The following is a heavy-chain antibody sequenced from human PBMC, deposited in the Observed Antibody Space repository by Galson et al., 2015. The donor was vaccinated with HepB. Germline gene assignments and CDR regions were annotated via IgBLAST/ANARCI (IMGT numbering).Heavy chain of an antibody. CDR2: INPNSGGT. D-gene: IGHD5-18*01. V-gene: IGHV1-2*02. J-gene: IGHJ4*02. CDR3: ARANRGYSYGLDY. Sequence: SVKVSCKASGYTFTDYYMHWVRQAPGQGLEWMGWINPNSGGTNYAQKFQGRVTMTRDTSISTAYMELCRLRSDDTAVYYCARANRGYSYGLDYWGQGTLVTVSS. CDR1: GYTFTDYY.